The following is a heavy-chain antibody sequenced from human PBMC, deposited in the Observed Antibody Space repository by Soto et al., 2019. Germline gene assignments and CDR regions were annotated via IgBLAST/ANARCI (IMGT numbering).Heavy chain of an antibody. CDR1: GGSISSSSYY. Sequence: QLQLQESGPGLVKPSETLSLTCTVSGGSISSSSYYWGWIRQPPGKGLEWIGSIYYSGSTYYNPSLKSRVTISVDTSKNQFSLKLSSVTAADTAVYYCARLRYSNYWSYYGMDVWGQGTTVTVSS. CDR3: ARLRYSNYWSYYGMDV. D-gene: IGHD4-4*01. CDR2: IYYSGST. V-gene: IGHV4-39*01. J-gene: IGHJ6*02.